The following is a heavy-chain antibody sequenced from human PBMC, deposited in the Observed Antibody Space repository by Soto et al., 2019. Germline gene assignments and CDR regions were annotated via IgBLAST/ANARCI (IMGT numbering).Heavy chain of an antibody. J-gene: IGHJ6*01. CDR3: VGALTYEVPYYYYGMDV. V-gene: IGHV3-7*01. CDR2: IKQGGNEK. CDR1: VFMFSTYL. Sequence: PGGSLRISCEAAVFMFSTYLMSWVRQAPGKGLEWVDNIKQGGNEKFYVDSVKGRFTISRDNAKKSLFLQMKSLRPEDTAVYYCVGALTYEVPYYYYGMDVWGQGTTVTVSS. D-gene: IGHD3-16*01.